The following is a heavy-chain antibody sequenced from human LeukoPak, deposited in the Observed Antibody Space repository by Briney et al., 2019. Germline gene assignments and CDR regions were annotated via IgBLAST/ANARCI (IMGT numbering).Heavy chain of an antibody. CDR3: ARGPSGYHNT. CDR2: ISWNSGSI. Sequence: GRSLRLSCAASGFTFDDHAMHWVRQAPGKGLEWVSGISWNSGSIGYADSVKGRFTISRDNSKNTLYLQMNSLRAEDTAVYYCARGPSGYHNTGGQGTLVTVSS. CDR1: GFTFDDHA. V-gene: IGHV3-9*01. J-gene: IGHJ4*02. D-gene: IGHD5-12*01.